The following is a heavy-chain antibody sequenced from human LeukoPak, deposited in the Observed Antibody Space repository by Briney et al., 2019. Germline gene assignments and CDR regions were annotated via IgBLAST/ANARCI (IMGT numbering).Heavy chain of an antibody. D-gene: IGHD6-13*01. CDR2: ISSSSTYT. CDR3: ARDPVSSSWYGYFQH. J-gene: IGHJ1*01. V-gene: IGHV3-11*05. Sequence: GGSLRLSCAASGFTFSDYYMSWIRQAPGKGLERGSYISSSSTYTNYADSVKGRFTISRDNAKNSLYLQMNSLRAEDTAVYYCARDPVSSSWYGYFQHWGQGTLVSVSS. CDR1: GFTFSDYY.